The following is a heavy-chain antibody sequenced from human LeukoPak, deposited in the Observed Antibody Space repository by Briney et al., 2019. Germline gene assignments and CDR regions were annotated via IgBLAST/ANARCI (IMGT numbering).Heavy chain of an antibody. CDR1: GYTFTRYY. Sequence: ASVKLSRKASGYTFTRYYMHWVRQAAGQRPEWMGWINPNSGGTNYAQKFKGRVTMTRDTSISTAYMGLSRRRSDDTAVYYGATSAVMGDFDYWGQGTLVTVSS. CDR2: INPNSGGT. V-gene: IGHV1-2*02. J-gene: IGHJ4*02. D-gene: IGHD2-21*01. CDR3: ATSAVMGDFDY.